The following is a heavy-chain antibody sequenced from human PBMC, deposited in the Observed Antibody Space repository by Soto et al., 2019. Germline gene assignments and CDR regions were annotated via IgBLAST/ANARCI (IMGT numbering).Heavy chain of an antibody. CDR3: AKDISVWSAGESHFHPEC. J-gene: IGHJ4*02. D-gene: IGHD3-10*01. Sequence: GGSLRLSCAASAFIFDDYAMHWVRQVPGKGLEWVSGIGWNSVNIGYADSVKGRLTISRDNARNTLYLEMNSLNSEDTALYYCAKDISVWSAGESHFHPECWGQGTQVNVSS. V-gene: IGHV3-9*01. CDR1: AFIFDDYA. CDR2: IGWNSVNI.